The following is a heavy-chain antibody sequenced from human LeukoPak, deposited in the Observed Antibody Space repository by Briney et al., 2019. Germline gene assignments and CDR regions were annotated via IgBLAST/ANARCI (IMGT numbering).Heavy chain of an antibody. D-gene: IGHD1-26*01. CDR1: GDSISSSNSY. Sequence: SETLSLTRPVSGDSISSSNSYWGWIRQPPGKGLEWIGSMWFGATTSYDPSLKSRVTISIDPSKNQFSLKLSSVTAADTALYYCARGRRGSYFQDYWGQGTLVTVSS. J-gene: IGHJ4*02. CDR2: MWFGATT. V-gene: IGHV4-39*07. CDR3: ARGRRGSYFQDY.